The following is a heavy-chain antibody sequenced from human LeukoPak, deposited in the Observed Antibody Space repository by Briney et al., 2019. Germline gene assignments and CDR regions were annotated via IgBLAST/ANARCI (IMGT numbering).Heavy chain of an antibody. CDR1: GGSISSSSYY. CDR3: ARLKGASDYEPKGFDP. D-gene: IGHD5-12*01. Sequence: SETLSLTCTVSGGSISSSSYYWGWIRQPPGKGLEWIGSIYYSGSTYYNPSLKSRVTISVDTSKNQFSLKLSSVTAADTAVYYCARLKGASDYEPKGFDPWGQGTLVTVSS. V-gene: IGHV4-39*07. J-gene: IGHJ5*02. CDR2: IYYSGST.